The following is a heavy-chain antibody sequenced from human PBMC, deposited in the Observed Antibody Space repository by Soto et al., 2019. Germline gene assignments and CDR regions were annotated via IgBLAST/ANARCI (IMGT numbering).Heavy chain of an antibody. J-gene: IGHJ5*02. CDR2: IYPGDSDT. CDR1: GYSFNSYW. D-gene: IGHD4-4*01. Sequence: GESLKISCKGFGYSFNSYWIGWVRQMPGKGLEWMGIIYPGDSDTRYSPSFQGQVTISADKSISTAYLQWSSLKASDTAMYYCARQGGTVPTLSGVWFDPWGQGTLVTVSS. CDR3: ARQGGTVPTLSGVWFDP. V-gene: IGHV5-51*01.